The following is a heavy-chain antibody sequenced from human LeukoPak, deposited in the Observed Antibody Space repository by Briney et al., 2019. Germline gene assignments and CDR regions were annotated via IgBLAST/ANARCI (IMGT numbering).Heavy chain of an antibody. CDR2: IKQDGSEK. J-gene: IGHJ4*02. D-gene: IGHD4-17*01. CDR3: ARDGDYVMPPFDY. Sequence: PGGSLRLSCAASGFTFTRYWMSWVRQAPGKGLKWLAGIKQDGSEKHYVDSLKGRCTISRDNAKNSVYLQMNSLSDDDTAVYYCARDGDYVMPPFDYWGQGILVTVSS. CDR1: GFTFTRYW. V-gene: IGHV3-7*01.